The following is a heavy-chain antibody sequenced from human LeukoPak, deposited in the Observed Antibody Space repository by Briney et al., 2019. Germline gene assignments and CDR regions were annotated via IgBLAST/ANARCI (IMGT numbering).Heavy chain of an antibody. V-gene: IGHV4-59*01. Sequence: SETLSLTCTVSGDSISSSFWNWIRHPPGQRLEWIGNIYYCGSTNYNPALKSRVTFSVDTTKNQVSLKLSSATAADTAVYYCARGALGAHPVDYWGQGTLVIVSS. CDR3: ARGALGAHPVDY. CDR1: GDSISSSF. J-gene: IGHJ4*02. D-gene: IGHD1-26*01. CDR2: IYYCGST.